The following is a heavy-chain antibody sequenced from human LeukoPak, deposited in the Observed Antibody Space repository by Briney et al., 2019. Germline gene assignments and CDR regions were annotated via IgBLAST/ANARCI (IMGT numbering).Heavy chain of an antibody. CDR2: ISGRSDDI. V-gene: IGHV3-23*01. CDR1: GFTFSTYA. J-gene: IGHJ4*02. D-gene: IGHD3-22*01. CDR3: AKASSSCFRCYDF. Sequence: GGSLRLSCAASGFTFSTYAMTWVRQAPGKGLEWVSVISGRSDDIYYTDSVKGRFTISRDNSKNTLYLQMNSLRADDTAVYYCAKASSSCFRCYDFWGQGTLVTVSS.